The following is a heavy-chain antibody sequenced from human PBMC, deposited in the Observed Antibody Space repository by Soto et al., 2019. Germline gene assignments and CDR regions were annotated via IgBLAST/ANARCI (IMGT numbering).Heavy chain of an antibody. Sequence: SETLSLTCTVSVDSITTYYWSWIRQPAGKGLEWIGRIDASGNTNYNPSLNSRVTMSIDTSKKQFSLKLTSVTAADTAIYYCARYSNNWFQTEGMDVWGQGTTVTVS. D-gene: IGHD6-13*01. V-gene: IGHV4-4*07. CDR3: ARYSNNWFQTEGMDV. CDR2: IDASGNT. CDR1: VDSITTYY. J-gene: IGHJ6*02.